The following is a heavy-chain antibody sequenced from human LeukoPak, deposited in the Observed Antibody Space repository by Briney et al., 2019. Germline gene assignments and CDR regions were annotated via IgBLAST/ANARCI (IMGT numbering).Heavy chain of an antibody. Sequence: SETLSLTCAVSGYSISSGYYWGWIRQPPGKGLESIGSIYHSGSTYYNPSLKSRVTISVDTSKNQFSLKLSSVTAADTAVYYCARRNVLMITFGGVIFQHFDYWGQGTLVTVSS. D-gene: IGHD3-16*02. J-gene: IGHJ4*02. CDR1: GYSISSGYY. CDR2: IYHSGST. CDR3: ARRNVLMITFGGVIFQHFDY. V-gene: IGHV4-38-2*01.